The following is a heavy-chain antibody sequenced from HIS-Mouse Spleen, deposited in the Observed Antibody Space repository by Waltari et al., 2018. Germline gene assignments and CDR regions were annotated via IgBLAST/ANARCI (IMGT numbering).Heavy chain of an antibody. CDR1: GGSFRGYY. CDR2: INHSGST. Sequence: QVQLQQWGAGLLKPSATLSLTCAVYGGSFRGYYWSWLRQPPGKGLVWNGEINHSGSTNYNPSLKSRVTISVDTSKNQFSLKLSSVTAADTAVYYCAGYNWNYGTDYWGQGTLVTVSS. D-gene: IGHD1-7*01. J-gene: IGHJ4*02. CDR3: AGYNWNYGTDY. V-gene: IGHV4-34*01.